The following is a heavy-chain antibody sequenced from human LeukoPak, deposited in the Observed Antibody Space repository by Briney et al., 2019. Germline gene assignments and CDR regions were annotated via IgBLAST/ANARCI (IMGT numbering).Heavy chain of an antibody. Sequence: GGSLRLSCVASGFTFSSYVMQWVRHAPGKGLEWVAFIGFDGSKIYYADSVKGRFTISRDNSKNTVNLQMNSLRVEDTAVYYCAKDSDTYGHRHFDHWGQGTLVTVSS. CDR1: GFTFSSYV. CDR2: IGFDGSKI. D-gene: IGHD2-8*01. V-gene: IGHV3-30*02. CDR3: AKDSDTYGHRHFDH. J-gene: IGHJ4*02.